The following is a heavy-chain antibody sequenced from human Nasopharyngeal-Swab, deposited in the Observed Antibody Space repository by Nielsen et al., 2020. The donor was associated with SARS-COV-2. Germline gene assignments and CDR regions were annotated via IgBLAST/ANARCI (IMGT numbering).Heavy chain of an antibody. CDR1: SGSIRSLHW. Sequence: ETLSLTCTVSSGSIRSLHWWSWVRQAPGKGLEWVAGTNPDGTENYYVGSMGGRFTISRDNAKNSVDLQMHSLRAEDTAVYYCVRHGHYTFDSWGQGSLVTVSS. CDR2: TNPDGTEN. J-gene: IGHJ4*02. D-gene: IGHD4-11*01. V-gene: IGHV3-7*04. CDR3: VRHGHYTFDS.